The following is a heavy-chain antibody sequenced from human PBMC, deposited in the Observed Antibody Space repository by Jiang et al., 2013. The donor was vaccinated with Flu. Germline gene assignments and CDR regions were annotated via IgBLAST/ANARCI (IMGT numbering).Heavy chain of an antibody. CDR3: ARANGRYYDFWSGQFAHNNDAFDI. V-gene: IGHV3-21*01. Sequence: SSISSSSSYIYYADSVKGRFTISRDNAKNSLYLQMNSLRAEDTAVYYCARANGRYYDFWSGQFAHNNDAFDIWGQGTMVTVSS. J-gene: IGHJ3*02. D-gene: IGHD3-3*01. CDR2: ISSSSSYI.